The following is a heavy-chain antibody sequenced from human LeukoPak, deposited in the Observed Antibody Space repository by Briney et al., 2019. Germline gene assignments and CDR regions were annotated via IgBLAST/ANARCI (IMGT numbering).Heavy chain of an antibody. J-gene: IGHJ6*02. CDR3: ARGYSSSWYYYYGMDV. D-gene: IGHD6-13*01. CDR1: GYTFTSYY. CDR2: INPNSSNT. Sequence: ASVKVSCKASGYTFTSYYINWVRQAPGQGLEWMGWINPNSSNTGYTQNFQGKVTMSSNTSISTAYMELSSLRSDDTAVYYCARGYSSSWYYYYGMDVWREG. V-gene: IGHV1-8*02.